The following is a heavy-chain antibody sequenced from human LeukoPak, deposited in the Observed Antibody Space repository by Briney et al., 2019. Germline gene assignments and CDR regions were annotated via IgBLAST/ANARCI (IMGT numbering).Heavy chain of an antibody. D-gene: IGHD3-22*01. Sequence: GGSLRLSCAASGFTFNNYAMNWVRQAQGKGLEWVSGISGSGGSTYYADSVKGGFTISRDNSKNTLYLQMNRLRAEDTAVYFCAKDPLSYYDSSGYRYFDYWGQGTLVTVSS. CDR2: ISGSGGST. J-gene: IGHJ4*02. CDR1: GFTFNNYA. V-gene: IGHV3-23*01. CDR3: AKDPLSYYDSSGYRYFDY.